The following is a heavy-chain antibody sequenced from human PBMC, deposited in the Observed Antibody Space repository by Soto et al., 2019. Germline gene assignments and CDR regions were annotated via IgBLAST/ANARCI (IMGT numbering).Heavy chain of an antibody. D-gene: IGHD3-10*01. CDR2: IRSKANSYAT. J-gene: IGHJ3*02. CDR1: GFTFSGSA. CDR3: TRQAYGSGKVEAFDI. Sequence: GGSLSLSCAASGFTFSGSAMHWVRQASGKGLEWVGRIRSKANSYATAYAASVKGRFTISRDDSKNTAYLQMNSLKTEDTAVYYCTRQAYGSGKVEAFDIWGQGTMVTVSS. V-gene: IGHV3-73*01.